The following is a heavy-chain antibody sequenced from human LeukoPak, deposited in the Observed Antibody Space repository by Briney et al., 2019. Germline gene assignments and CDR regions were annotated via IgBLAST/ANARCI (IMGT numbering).Heavy chain of an antibody. J-gene: IGHJ6*02. V-gene: IGHV3-33*01. Sequence: GGSLRLSCAASGFTFSSYGMHWVRQAPGKGLEWVAVIWYDGSNKYYADSVKGRFTISRDNSKNTLYLQMNSLRAEDTAVYYCASEMRGLISYYYYYGMDVWGQGTTVTVSS. CDR2: IWYDGSNK. CDR1: GFTFSSYG. CDR3: ASEMRGLISYYYYYGMDV.